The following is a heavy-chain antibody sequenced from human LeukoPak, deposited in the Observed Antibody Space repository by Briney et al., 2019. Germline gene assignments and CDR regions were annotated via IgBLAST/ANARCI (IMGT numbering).Heavy chain of an antibody. CDR1: GYSFTSYW. CDR3: ARHGYYDSSGYYDYYYYYGMDV. V-gene: IGHV5-51*01. Sequence: GESLKISCKGSGYSFTSYWIGWVRQMPGKGLEWTGIIYPGDSDTRYSPSFQGQVTISADKSISTAYLQWSSLKASDTAMYYCARHGYYDSSGYYDYYYYYGMDVWGQGTTVTVSS. D-gene: IGHD3-22*01. J-gene: IGHJ6*02. CDR2: IYPGDSDT.